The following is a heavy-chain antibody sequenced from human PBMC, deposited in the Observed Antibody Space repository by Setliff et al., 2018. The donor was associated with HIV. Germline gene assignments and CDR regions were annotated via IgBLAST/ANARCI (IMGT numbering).Heavy chain of an antibody. J-gene: IGHJ4*02. CDR2: ISAYNGNT. CDR1: GYTFTSYG. CDR3: ARCPEAYFDY. V-gene: IGHV1-18*01. Sequence: ASVKVSCKASGYTFTSYGISWVRQAPGQGLEWMGWISAYNGNTNYAQNLQGRLTMTTDTSTGTAYMELRSLRSDDTAVYYCARCPEAYFDYWGQGTLVTVSS.